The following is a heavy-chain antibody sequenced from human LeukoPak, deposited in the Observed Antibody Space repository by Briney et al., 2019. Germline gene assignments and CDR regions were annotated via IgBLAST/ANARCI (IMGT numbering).Heavy chain of an antibody. V-gene: IGHV1-2*02. Sequence: ASVKVSCKASGYTFTGYYMHWVRQAPGQGLEWMGWINPNSGGTNYAQKFQGRVTMTRDTSISTAYMELSRLRSDDTAVYYCARDGVCSGGSCYSVAYYYYYMDVWGKGTTVTVSS. CDR3: ARDGVCSGGSCYSVAYYYYYMDV. CDR1: GYTFTGYY. J-gene: IGHJ6*03. D-gene: IGHD2-15*01. CDR2: INPNSGGT.